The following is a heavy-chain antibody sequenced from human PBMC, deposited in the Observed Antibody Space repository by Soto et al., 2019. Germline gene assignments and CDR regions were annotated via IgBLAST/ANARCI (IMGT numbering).Heavy chain of an antibody. V-gene: IGHV3-48*01. D-gene: IGHD2-21*01. Sequence: GGSLRLSCAASGFTFTSYSMNWVRQAPGKGLEWVSYIRGTTHYADSVKGRFTISRDNARSSLYLQMNSLRADDTAVYYCARGDSFAFDIWGQGTMVTVSS. CDR2: IRGTT. J-gene: IGHJ3*02. CDR1: GFTFTSYS. CDR3: ARGDSFAFDI.